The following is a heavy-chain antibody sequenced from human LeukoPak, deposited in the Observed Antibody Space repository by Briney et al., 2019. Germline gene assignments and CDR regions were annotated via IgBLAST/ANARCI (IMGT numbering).Heavy chain of an antibody. CDR3: VREGYCNSGVCYSNAFDI. J-gene: IGHJ3*02. V-gene: IGHV1-18*04. Sequence: ASVKVSCKASGYTFTSCDFNWVRQAPGQGLEWMGWISANSGNTNYAQKLQGRVTMTTDTSTSTAYMELRRLRSDDTALYYCVREGYCNSGVCYSNAFDIWGQGTMVTVSS. CDR2: ISANSGNT. D-gene: IGHD2-8*01. CDR1: GYTFTSCD.